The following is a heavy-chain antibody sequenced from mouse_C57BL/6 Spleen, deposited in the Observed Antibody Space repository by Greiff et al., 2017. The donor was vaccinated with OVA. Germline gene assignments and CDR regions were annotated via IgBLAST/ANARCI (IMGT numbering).Heavy chain of an antibody. CDR1: GYAFSSSW. V-gene: IGHV1-82*01. CDR2: IYPGDGDT. CDR3: ASRVTWDY. J-gene: IGHJ2*01. Sequence: QVQLQQSGPELVKPGASVKISCKASGYAFSSSWMNWVKQRPGKGLEWIGRIYPGDGDTNYNGKFKGKATLTADKSSSTAYMQLSSLTSEDSAVYFCASRVTWDYWGQGTTRTVSS. D-gene: IGHD2-3*01.